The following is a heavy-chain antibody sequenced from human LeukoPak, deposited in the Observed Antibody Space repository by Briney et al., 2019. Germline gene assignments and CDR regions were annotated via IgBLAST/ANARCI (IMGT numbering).Heavy chain of an antibody. J-gene: IGHJ3*01. CDR1: GYTFTSSR. D-gene: IGHD3-9*01. CDR3: AREASFDWLLYRGAAFDV. V-gene: IGHV5-51*01. Sequence: GEPLKISCQVSGYTFTSSRIGWLRQMPGKGLEWMGIIYPADSDTRYKPSFQGQVTISADKSISTAYLQWSSLKASDTAMYYCAREASFDWLLYRGAAFDVWGQGTMVTVSS. CDR2: IYPADSDT.